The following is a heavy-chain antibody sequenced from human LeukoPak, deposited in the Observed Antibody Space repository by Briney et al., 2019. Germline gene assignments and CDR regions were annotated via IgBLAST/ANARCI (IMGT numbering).Heavy chain of an antibody. V-gene: IGHV3-23*01. CDR3: AKATFDSSGYYYFDY. CDR2: ISGSGGST. D-gene: IGHD3-22*01. J-gene: IGHJ4*02. CDR1: GFTFSSYA. Sequence: GGSLRLSCAASGFTFSSYAMSWVRQAPGKGLEWVSAISGSGGSTYYADSVKGRFTISRDNSKNTLYLQMNSLRAEDTAVYYCAKATFDSSGYYYFDYWGQGTLVTVSS.